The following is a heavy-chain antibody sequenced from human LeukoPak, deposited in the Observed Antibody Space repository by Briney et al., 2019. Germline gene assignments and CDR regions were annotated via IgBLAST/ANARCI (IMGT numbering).Heavy chain of an antibody. CDR1: GGSFSGYY. J-gene: IGHJ3*02. V-gene: IGHV4-34*01. CDR3: ARHLDYYDSSGPVYAFDI. D-gene: IGHD3-22*01. CDR2: INHSGST. Sequence: PSETLSLTCAVYGGSFSGYYWSWIRQPPGKGLEWIGEINHSGSTNYNPSLKSRVTISVDTSKNQFSLKLSSVTAADTAVYYCARHLDYYDSSGPVYAFDIWGQGTMVTVSS.